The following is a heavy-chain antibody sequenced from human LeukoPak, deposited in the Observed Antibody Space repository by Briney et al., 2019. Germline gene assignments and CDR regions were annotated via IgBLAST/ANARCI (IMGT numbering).Heavy chain of an antibody. V-gene: IGHV4-59*01. CDR2: IYYSGST. CDR3: ARYCSGGDCYSKALDY. J-gene: IGHJ4*02. Sequence: PSETLSLTCSVSGGSINNYWWNWIRQPPGKGLEWIGFIYYSGSTSYNPSLKSRLTISVDTSLNQFSLKLNSVTAADTAVYYCARYCSGGDCYSKALDYWGQGILVTVSS. CDR1: GGSINNYW. D-gene: IGHD2-15*01.